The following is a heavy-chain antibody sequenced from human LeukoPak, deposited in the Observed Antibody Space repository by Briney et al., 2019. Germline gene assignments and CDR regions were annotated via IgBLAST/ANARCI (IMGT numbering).Heavy chain of an antibody. CDR3: ARSSLGDY. Sequence: PGGSLRLSCAPSGFTFSSYGMHWVREAPGKGLEWVAFIRYDGSNEYYADSVKGRFTISRDKSKNTLYLQMNSLRVEDTAVYYCARSSLGDYWAREPWSPSP. CDR2: IRYDGSNE. D-gene: IGHD7-27*01. V-gene: IGHV3-30*02. CDR1: GFTFSSYG. J-gene: IGHJ4*02.